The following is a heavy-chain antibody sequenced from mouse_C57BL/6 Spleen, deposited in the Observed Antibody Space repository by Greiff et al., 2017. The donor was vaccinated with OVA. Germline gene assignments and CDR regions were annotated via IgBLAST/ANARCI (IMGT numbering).Heavy chain of an antibody. CDR1: GFTFSSYG. V-gene: IGHV5-6*01. J-gene: IGHJ2*01. CDR3: GRQDGDYFDY. CDR2: ISSGGSYT. Sequence: EVHLVESGGDLVKPGGSLKLSCAASGFTFSSYGMSWVRPTPDKRLEWVATISSGGSYTYYPDSVKGRFTISRDNAKNTLYLQMSSLKSEDTAMYYCGRQDGDYFDYWGQGTTLTVSS.